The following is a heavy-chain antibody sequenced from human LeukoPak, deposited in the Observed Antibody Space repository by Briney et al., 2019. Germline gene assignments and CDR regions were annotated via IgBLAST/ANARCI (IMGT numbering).Heavy chain of an antibody. CDR3: VKVGGTGHFDY. CDR2: VHYNGQT. D-gene: IGHD7-27*01. Sequence: SETLSLTCTVSGGSISSYYWTWIRQPPGKGLEWLGYVHYNGQTNYNPSLQSRATMSVDMPKNQFSLRLTSVTAADTAVYYCVKVGGTGHFDYWGQGALVTVSS. CDR1: GGSISSYY. J-gene: IGHJ4*02. V-gene: IGHV4-59*01.